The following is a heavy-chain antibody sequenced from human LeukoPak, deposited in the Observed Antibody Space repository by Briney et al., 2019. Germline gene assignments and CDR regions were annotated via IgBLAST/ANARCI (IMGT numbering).Heavy chain of an antibody. V-gene: IGHV3-48*04. CDR2: ISSSSSTI. D-gene: IGHD2-2*01. Sequence: GGSLRLSCAASGFTFSSYSMNWVRQAPGKGLEWVSYISSSSSTIYYADSVKGRFTISRDNAKNSLYLQMNSLRAEDTAVYYCARRGSSLDFDYWGQGTLVTVSS. CDR3: ARRGSSLDFDY. J-gene: IGHJ4*02. CDR1: GFTFSSYS.